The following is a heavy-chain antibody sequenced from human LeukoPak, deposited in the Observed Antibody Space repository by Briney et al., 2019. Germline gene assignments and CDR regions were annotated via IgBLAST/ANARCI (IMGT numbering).Heavy chain of an antibody. CDR2: IWVGGSDK. D-gene: IGHD5-12*01. V-gene: IGHV3-33*01. CDR1: GFTFSSYG. CDR3: ARDGYSGYDFYFDY. J-gene: IGHJ4*02. Sequence: GGSLRLSCAASGFTFSSYGMHWVRQAPGKGLEWVAVIWVGGSDKYYADSVKGRLTMSRDNSKNTLYLQMNSLRAEDTAVYYCARDGYSGYDFYFDYWGQGSLVTVSS.